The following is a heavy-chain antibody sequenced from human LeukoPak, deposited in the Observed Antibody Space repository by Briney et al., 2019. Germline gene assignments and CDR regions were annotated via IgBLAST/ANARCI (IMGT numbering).Heavy chain of an antibody. J-gene: IGHJ4*02. CDR2: ISGSGGST. CDR3: ANGPKAIQLTY. D-gene: IGHD5-18*01. Sequence: GGSLRLSCAAPGFTFSSYAMSWVCQAPGKGLEWVSAISGSGGSTYYADSVKGRFTISRDNSKNTLYLQMNSLRAEDTAVYYCANGPKAIQLTYWGQGTLVTVSS. CDR1: GFTFSSYA. V-gene: IGHV3-23*01.